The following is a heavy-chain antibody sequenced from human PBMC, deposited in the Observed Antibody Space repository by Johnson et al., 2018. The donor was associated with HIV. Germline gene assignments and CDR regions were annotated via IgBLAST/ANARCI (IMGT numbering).Heavy chain of an antibody. V-gene: IGHV3-33*01. J-gene: IGHJ3*02. D-gene: IGHD3-22*01. CDR1: GFTFSSYG. CDR2: IWYDGSNK. Sequence: QVQLVESGGGVVQPGRSLRLSCAASGFTFSSYGIHWVRQAPGKGLEWVAVIWYDGSNKYYADSVKRRFTISRDNAKNSLYLQMNSLRAEDTAVYFCARVTKYYFDSSVDAFDIWGQGTVVTVSS. CDR3: ARVTKYYFDSSVDAFDI.